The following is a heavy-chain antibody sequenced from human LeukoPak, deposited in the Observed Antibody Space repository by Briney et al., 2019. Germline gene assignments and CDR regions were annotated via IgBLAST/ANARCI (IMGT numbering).Heavy chain of an antibody. J-gene: IGHJ4*02. CDR2: ISYDGSNK. Sequence: GGSLRLSCAASGFTFSNAWMNWVRQAPGKGLEWVAVISYDGSNKYYADSVKGRFTISRDNSKNTLYLQMNSLRAEDTAVYYCARDLNIYGSAGFDYWGQGTLVTVSS. CDR3: ARDLNIYGSAGFDY. CDR1: GFTFSNAW. V-gene: IGHV3-30-3*01. D-gene: IGHD3-10*01.